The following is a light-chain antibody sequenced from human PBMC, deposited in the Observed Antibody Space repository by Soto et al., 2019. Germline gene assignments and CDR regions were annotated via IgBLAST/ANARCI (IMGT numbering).Light chain of an antibody. V-gene: IGKV3-15*01. CDR2: GAS. CDR3: QHYNSYSEA. CDR1: QSVSSY. J-gene: IGKJ1*01. Sequence: EIVMTQSPATLSVSPGERATLSCRASQSVSSYLAWYQHKPGQAPRLLIYGASTRATGIAARFSGSGSGTEFTLTISSLQPDDFATYYCQHYNSYSEAFGQGTKVEL.